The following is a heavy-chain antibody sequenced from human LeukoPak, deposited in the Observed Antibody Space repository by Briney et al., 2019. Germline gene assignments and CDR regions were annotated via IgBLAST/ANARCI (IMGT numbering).Heavy chain of an antibody. V-gene: IGHV4-34*01. Sequence: SETLSLTCAVYGGSFSGYYWSWIRQPPGKGLEWIGEINHSGSTNYNPSLKSRVTISVDTSKNQFSLKLSSVTAADTAVYYCAREERWLQLGITSFDYWGQGTLVTVSS. CDR1: GGSFSGYY. J-gene: IGHJ4*02. CDR3: AREERWLQLGITSFDY. CDR2: INHSGST. D-gene: IGHD5-24*01.